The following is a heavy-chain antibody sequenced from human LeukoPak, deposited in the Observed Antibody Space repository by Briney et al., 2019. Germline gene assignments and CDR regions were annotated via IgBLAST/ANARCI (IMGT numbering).Heavy chain of an antibody. CDR3: AKESLRFSDPPFDP. CDR1: GFTFSSYG. J-gene: IGHJ5*02. CDR2: IRYDGSNK. V-gene: IGHV3-30*02. Sequence: PGGSLRPSCAASGFTFSSYGMHWVRQAPGKGLEWVAFIRYDGSNKYYADSVKGRFTISRDNSKNTLYLQMNSLRAEDTAVYYCAKESLRFSDPPFDPWGQGTLVTVSS. D-gene: IGHD3-3*01.